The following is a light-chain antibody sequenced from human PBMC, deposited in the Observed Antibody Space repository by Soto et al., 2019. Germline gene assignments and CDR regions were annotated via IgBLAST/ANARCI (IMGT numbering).Light chain of an antibody. CDR2: SNN. CDR1: SSNIGSNT. V-gene: IGLV1-44*01. J-gene: IGLJ2*01. CDR3: AAWDDSQNGPV. Sequence: QPVLTQPPSASGTPGQRVTISCSGSSSNIGSNTVNWYQQLPGTAPKLLIYSNNQRPSGVPDRFSGSKSGTSASLAISGLQSEDEADYYCAAWDDSQNGPVFGGGTKLTVL.